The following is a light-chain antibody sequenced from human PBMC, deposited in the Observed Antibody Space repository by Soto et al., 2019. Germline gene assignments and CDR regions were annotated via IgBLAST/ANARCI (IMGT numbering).Light chain of an antibody. CDR3: QKYNSFLVT. Sequence: DIQMTQSPSSLSASVGDRVTITCRASQGISNYLAWYQQKPGKVPKLLIYAASTLQSGVPSRFSGSGSGTEFTLTISSLQPDDVATYYCQKYNSFLVTFGQGTKVEIK. V-gene: IGKV1-27*01. CDR1: QGISNY. J-gene: IGKJ1*01. CDR2: AAS.